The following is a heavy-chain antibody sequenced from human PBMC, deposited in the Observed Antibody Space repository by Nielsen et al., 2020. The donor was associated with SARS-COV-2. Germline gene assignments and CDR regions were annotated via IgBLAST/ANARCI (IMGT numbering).Heavy chain of an antibody. J-gene: IGHJ4*02. CDR3: AGFCSSTICKTDY. D-gene: IGHD2-2*01. Sequence: GSLRLSCAVYGGSFSGYYWSWIRQPPGKGLEWIGEINHSGSTNYNPSLKSRVTISVDTSKNQFSLKLSSVTAADTAVYYCAGFCSSTICKTDYWGQGTLVTVSS. CDR1: GGSFSGYY. CDR2: INHSGST. V-gene: IGHV4-34*01.